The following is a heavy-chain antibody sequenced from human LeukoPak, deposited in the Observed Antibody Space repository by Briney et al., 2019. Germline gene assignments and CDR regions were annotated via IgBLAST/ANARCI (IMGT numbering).Heavy chain of an antibody. CDR1: GASISSYY. D-gene: IGHD6-19*01. V-gene: IGHV4-59*08. CDR3: ARHEKSSGWYYDY. J-gene: IGHJ4*02. Sequence: TSETLSLTCTVSGASISSYYWSWIRQPPGKGLEWIGYIYYSGSTNYNPSLKSRVTISVDTSKNQFSLKLSSVTAADTAVYYCARHEKSSGWYYDYWGQGTLVTVSS. CDR2: IYYSGST.